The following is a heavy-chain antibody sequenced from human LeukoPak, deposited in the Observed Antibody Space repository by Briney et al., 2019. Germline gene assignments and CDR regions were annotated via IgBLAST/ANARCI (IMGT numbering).Heavy chain of an antibody. CDR1: GGSISSSY. V-gene: IGHV4-59*08. Sequence: SETLSLTCTVSGGSISSSYWSWIRRPPGKGLECIGYIYYSGDTNYNPSLKSRVSMSLDTSKNQLSLKLSPVTAADTAVYYCARHYNYDSGGDPFDFWGQGTLVTVSS. D-gene: IGHD3-22*01. CDR2: IYYSGDT. CDR3: ARHYNYDSGGDPFDF. J-gene: IGHJ4*02.